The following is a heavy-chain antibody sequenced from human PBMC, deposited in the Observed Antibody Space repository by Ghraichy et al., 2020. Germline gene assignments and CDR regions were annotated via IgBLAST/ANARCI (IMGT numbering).Heavy chain of an antibody. CDR1: GGSFSGYY. CDR2: INHSGST. CDR3: ARGLDDGRRNFDY. V-gene: IGHV4-34*01. Sequence: SETLSLTCAVYGGSFSGYYWSWIRQPPGKGLEWIGEINHSGSTNYNPSLKSRVTISVDTSKNQFSLKLSSVTAADTAVYYCARGLDDGRRNFDYWGQGTLVTVSS. D-gene: IGHD1-1*01. J-gene: IGHJ4*02.